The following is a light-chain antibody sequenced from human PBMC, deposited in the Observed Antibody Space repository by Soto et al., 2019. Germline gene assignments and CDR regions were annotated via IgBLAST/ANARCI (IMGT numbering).Light chain of an antibody. CDR3: QQYENLPT. J-gene: IGKJ5*01. CDR1: QNINNY. V-gene: IGKV1-33*01. CDR2: DAS. Sequence: DIQMTRSPSSLSASVGDRFTITCQPSQNINNYLNWSKQKPVRAPELLFYDASNLEAGVPSRLRGSGSGTAFTFTISRLQPEDMATYYCQQYENLPTFGQGTRVE.